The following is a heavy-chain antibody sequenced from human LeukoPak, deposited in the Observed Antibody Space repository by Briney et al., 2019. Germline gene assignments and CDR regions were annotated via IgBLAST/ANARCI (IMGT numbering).Heavy chain of an antibody. CDR3: ARGRYCSGGSCYYY. V-gene: IGHV4-34*01. D-gene: IGHD2-15*01. J-gene: IGHJ4*02. CDR2: ISQSGST. Sequence: SETLSLTCTVYGESFSGCYWTWIRQPPGKGLEWIGEISQSGSTNYNPSLKSRVTMSVDTSKKQFSLKLNSVTAADTAVYYCARGRYCSGGSCYYYWGQGTLVTVSS. CDR1: GESFSGCY.